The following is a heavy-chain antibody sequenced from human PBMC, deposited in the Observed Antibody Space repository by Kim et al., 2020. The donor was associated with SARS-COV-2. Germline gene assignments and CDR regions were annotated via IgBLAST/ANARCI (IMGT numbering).Heavy chain of an antibody. J-gene: IGHJ6*02. CDR2: IRSKANSYAT. Sequence: GGSLRLSCAASGFTFSGSAMHWVRQASGKGLEWVGRIRSKANSYATAYAASVKGRFTISRDDSKNTAYLQMNSLKTEDTAVYYCTRRVVVPAAIPSDVWGQGTTVTVSS. CDR3: TRRVVVPAAIPSDV. CDR1: GFTFSGSA. D-gene: IGHD2-2*01. V-gene: IGHV3-73*01.